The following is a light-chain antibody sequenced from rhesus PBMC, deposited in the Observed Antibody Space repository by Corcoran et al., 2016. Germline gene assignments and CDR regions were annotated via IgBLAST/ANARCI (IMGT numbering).Light chain of an antibody. CDR3: QQYCTWPLT. V-gene: IGKV3-42*02. CDR2: GAS. CDR1: QSDFSS. J-gene: IGKJ4*01. Sequence: EIVMTQSPATLSSSPGERATLSCRASQSDFSSLDWYHQKPGQAPQLLIYGASTRATGIPDRVSGCGAGKDFTLTLSRLEPEDVGVYYCQQYCTWPLTFGGGTKVEL.